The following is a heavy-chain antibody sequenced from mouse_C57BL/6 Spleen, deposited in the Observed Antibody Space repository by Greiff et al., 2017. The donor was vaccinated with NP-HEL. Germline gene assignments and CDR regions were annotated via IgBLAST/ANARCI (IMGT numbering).Heavy chain of an antibody. CDR1: GYTFTSYW. Sequence: VQLQQPGAELVKPGASVKVSCKASGYTFTSYWMHWVKQRPGQGLEWIGRIHPSDSDPTYNQKFKGEATLTVDKSSSTAYMQLSSLTSEDSAVYYCVHLPDGYFDYWGQGTTLTVSS. CDR3: VHLPDGYFDY. V-gene: IGHV1-74*01. J-gene: IGHJ2*01. CDR2: IHPSDSDP. D-gene: IGHD2-3*01.